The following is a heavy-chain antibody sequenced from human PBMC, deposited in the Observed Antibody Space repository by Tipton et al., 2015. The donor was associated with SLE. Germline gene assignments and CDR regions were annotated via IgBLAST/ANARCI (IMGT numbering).Heavy chain of an antibody. CDR3: AGGTPGSTTDYYYYYGMDV. D-gene: IGHD3-10*01. CDR1: GASISSHY. CDR2: MYYSGST. J-gene: IGHJ6*02. V-gene: IGHV4-59*11. Sequence: TLSLTCTVSGASISSHYWSWIRQPPGKGLEWIGYMYYSGSTNYNPSLKSRVTISVDTSKNQFSLKLGSVTAADTAVYYCAGGTPGSTTDYYYYYGMDVWGQGTTVTVSS.